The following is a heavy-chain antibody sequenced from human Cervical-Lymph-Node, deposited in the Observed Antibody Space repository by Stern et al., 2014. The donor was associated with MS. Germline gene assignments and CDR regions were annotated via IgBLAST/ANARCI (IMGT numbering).Heavy chain of an antibody. CDR3: ARDQGDYGSGREYSWFDP. D-gene: IGHD3-10*01. J-gene: IGHJ5*02. V-gene: IGHV1-69*06. CDR2: VIPVFGTV. Sequence: VQLVESGAEVKKPGSSVKVSCKASGYTFSSYAISWIRQAPGQGLEWMGGVIPVFGTVQYAPKCQGRVMITAVRSTKTASMELGTLTSEDTAVYYCARDQGDYGSGREYSWFDPWGQGSLVIVSS. CDR1: GYTFSSYA.